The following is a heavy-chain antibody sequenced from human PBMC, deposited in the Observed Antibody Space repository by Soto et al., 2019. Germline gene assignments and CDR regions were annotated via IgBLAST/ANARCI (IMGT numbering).Heavy chain of an antibody. CDR1: GGSVSTGSYD. J-gene: IGHJ6*02. Sequence: SETLSLTCTVSGGSVSTGSYDWSWIRQPPGKGLEWIGKIFFTGSAHYNPSLRNRVTMSVDTSKDQFSLTLTSVTAADTAVYYCARDGHGMDVWGQGTMVTVSS. CDR2: IFFTGSA. V-gene: IGHV4-61*01. CDR3: ARDGHGMDV.